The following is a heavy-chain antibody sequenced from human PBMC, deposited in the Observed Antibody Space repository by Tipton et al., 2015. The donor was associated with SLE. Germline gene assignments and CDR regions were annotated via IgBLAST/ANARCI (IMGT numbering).Heavy chain of an antibody. CDR1: GYSISSGYY. D-gene: IGHD5-12*01. J-gene: IGHJ4*02. CDR2: IYHSGST. Sequence: TLSLTCTVSGYSISSGYYWGWIRQPPGKGLEWIGSIYHSGSTYYNPSLKSRVTISVDTSKNQFSLKLSSVTAADTAVYYCARGRGYSGYDPVDYWGQGTLVTVSS. V-gene: IGHV4-38-2*02. CDR3: ARGRGYSGYDPVDY.